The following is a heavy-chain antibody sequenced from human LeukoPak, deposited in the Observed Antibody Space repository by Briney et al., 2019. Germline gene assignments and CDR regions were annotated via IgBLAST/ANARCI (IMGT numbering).Heavy chain of an antibody. Sequence: PGGSLRLSCAASGFTLGSYGMHWVRQAPGKGLEWVAVMPYDRSDKYYADSVKGRFTISRDNSKNTLYLQMNSLRAEDTAVYYSANDQAHCSGGSCYWFDSWGQGTPVTVSS. D-gene: IGHD2-15*01. CDR1: GFTLGSYG. V-gene: IGHV3-30*18. CDR2: MPYDRSDK. CDR3: ANDQAHCSGGSCYWFDS. J-gene: IGHJ5*01.